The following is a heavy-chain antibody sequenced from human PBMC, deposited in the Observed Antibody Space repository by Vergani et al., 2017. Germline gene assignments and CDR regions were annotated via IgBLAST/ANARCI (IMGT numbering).Heavy chain of an antibody. J-gene: IGHJ3*02. D-gene: IGHD6-13*01. CDR3: ARDGDSSSWAFDI. Sequence: QVQLVESGGGVVQPGRSLRLSCAASGFTFSSYGMHWVRQAPGKGLEWVAVIWYDGSNKYYADSVKGRFTISRDNSKNTLYLQMNSLRAEDTAVYYCARDGDSSSWAFDIWGQGIMVTVSS. CDR1: GFTFSSYG. V-gene: IGHV3-33*01. CDR2: IWYDGSNK.